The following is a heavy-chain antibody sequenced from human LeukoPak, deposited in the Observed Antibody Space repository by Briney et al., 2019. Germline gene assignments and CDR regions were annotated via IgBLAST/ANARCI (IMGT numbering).Heavy chain of an antibody. Sequence: ASVQFSCQASGYTFTGYYMHWVRQAPGQGLEWMGWINPNSGGTNYAQKFQGWVTMTRDTPISTAYMELSRLRSDDTAVYYCHIVGATGFYYWGQGTLVTVSS. D-gene: IGHD1-26*01. J-gene: IGHJ4*02. CDR3: HIVGATGFYY. CDR2: INPNSGGT. CDR1: GYTFTGYY. V-gene: IGHV1-2*04.